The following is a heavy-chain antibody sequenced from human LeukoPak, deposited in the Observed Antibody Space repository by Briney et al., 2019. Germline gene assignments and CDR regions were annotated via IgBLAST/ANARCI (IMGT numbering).Heavy chain of an antibody. CDR3: TRWWYSYLNDY. V-gene: IGHV3-49*04. J-gene: IGHJ4*02. Sequence: GGSLRLSCAASGFTFSSYEMNWVRQAPGKGLEWVGFIRSKAYGGTTEYAASVKGRFTISRDDSKSIAYLQMNSLKTEDTAVYYCTRWWYSYLNDYWGQGTLVTVSS. D-gene: IGHD5-18*01. CDR2: IRSKAYGGTT. CDR1: GFTFSSYE.